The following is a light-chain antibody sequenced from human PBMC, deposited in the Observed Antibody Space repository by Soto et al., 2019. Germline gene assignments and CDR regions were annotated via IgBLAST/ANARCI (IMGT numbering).Light chain of an antibody. Sequence: DIVMTQSPDSLAVSLGERATINCKSSQSVLYSSNNKNYLAWYQQKPGQPPKLLIYWASTRESGVPDRFSGSGSGTAFTLTISSLQSDDVAVYYCQQYDSTTRVTFGPGTKVDLK. CDR1: QSVLYSSNNKNY. J-gene: IGKJ3*01. V-gene: IGKV4-1*01. CDR3: QQYDSTTRVT. CDR2: WAS.